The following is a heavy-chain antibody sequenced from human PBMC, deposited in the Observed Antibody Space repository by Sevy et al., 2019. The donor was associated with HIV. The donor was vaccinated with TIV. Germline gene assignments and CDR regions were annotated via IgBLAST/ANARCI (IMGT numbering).Heavy chain of an antibody. J-gene: IGHJ6*03. D-gene: IGHD3-10*01. CDR3: ARCYGSGSLCYYMDV. CDR2: IIPIFGTA. CDR1: GGTFSSYA. Sequence: ASVKVSCKASGGTFSSYAISWVRQAPGQGLEWMGGIIPIFGTANYAQKFHGRVTITADKSTSTAYMELSSLRSEDTAVYYCARCYGSGSLCYYMDVWGKGTTVTVSS. V-gene: IGHV1-69*06.